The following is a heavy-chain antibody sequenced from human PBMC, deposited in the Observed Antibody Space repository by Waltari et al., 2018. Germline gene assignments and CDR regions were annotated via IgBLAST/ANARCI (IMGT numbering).Heavy chain of an antibody. J-gene: IGHJ6*02. CDR1: GGTFSSYA. Sequence: QVRLVQSGAEVKKPGSSVKVSCKASGGTFSSYAINWLRQAPGQGLEWMAGIMPIFGTTNYAQSFQGRVTITTDESTSTAYMELSSLRSDDTAVYYCARDEYTNHQDGMDVWGQGTTVTVSS. CDR2: IMPIFGTT. D-gene: IGHD2-8*01. V-gene: IGHV1-69*05. CDR3: ARDEYTNHQDGMDV.